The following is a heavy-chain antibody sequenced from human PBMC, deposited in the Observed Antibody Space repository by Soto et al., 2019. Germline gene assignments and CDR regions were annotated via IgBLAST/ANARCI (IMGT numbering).Heavy chain of an antibody. D-gene: IGHD3-10*01. V-gene: IGHV1-2*04. Sequence: ASVKVSCKASGGTFSSYAISWVRQAPGQGLEWMGWINPNSGGTNYAQKFQGWVTMTRDTSISTAYMELSRLRSDDTAVYYCARDRDSFGMDVWGQGTTVTVSS. CDR3: ARDRDSFGMDV. CDR1: GGTFSSYA. J-gene: IGHJ6*02. CDR2: INPNSGGT.